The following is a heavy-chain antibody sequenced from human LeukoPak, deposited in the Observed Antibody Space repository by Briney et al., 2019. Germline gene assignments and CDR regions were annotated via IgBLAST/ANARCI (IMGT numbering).Heavy chain of an antibody. Sequence: SETLSLTCTVSGDSISFFYWNWIRQPARKGLEWIGRIYNSGSTNYNPSLKSRVAMSVDTSKNQFSLRLTSVTAADTAVYYCASVEMAHNTEGAFVFWGLGTLVTVSS. J-gene: IGHJ3*01. V-gene: IGHV4-4*07. CDR1: GDSISFFY. CDR2: IYNSGST. CDR3: ASVEMAHNTEGAFVF. D-gene: IGHD5-24*01.